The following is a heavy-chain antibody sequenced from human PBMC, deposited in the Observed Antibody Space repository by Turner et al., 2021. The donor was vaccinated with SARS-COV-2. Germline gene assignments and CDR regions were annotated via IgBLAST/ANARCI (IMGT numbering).Heavy chain of an antibody. Sequence: QVPLQESGPGLVKPSETLSLTCSVSGGSISHFYWSWIRPPAGKGLEWIGRIYTGGSTNYNPSLKSRVTMSVDTSKNQISLKLISVTAADTAVYYCARDGDLRRNWFDPWGQGTLVTVSS. D-gene: IGHD3-10*01. V-gene: IGHV4-4*07. CDR1: GGSISHFY. CDR3: ARDGDLRRNWFDP. J-gene: IGHJ5*02. CDR2: IYTGGST.